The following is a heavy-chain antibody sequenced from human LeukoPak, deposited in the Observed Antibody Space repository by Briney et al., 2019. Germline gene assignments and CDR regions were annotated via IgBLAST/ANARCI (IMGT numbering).Heavy chain of an antibody. Sequence: GGSLRLSCAASGFTFSSYEMNWVRQAPGKGLEWVSYISSSGSTIYYADSVKGRFTISRDNAKNSLYLQMNSPRAEDTAVYYCARVGLYCSGGSCYVGYFDYWGQGTLVTVSS. CDR3: ARVGLYCSGGSCYVGYFDY. D-gene: IGHD2-15*01. J-gene: IGHJ4*02. CDR2: ISSSGSTI. CDR1: GFTFSSYE. V-gene: IGHV3-48*03.